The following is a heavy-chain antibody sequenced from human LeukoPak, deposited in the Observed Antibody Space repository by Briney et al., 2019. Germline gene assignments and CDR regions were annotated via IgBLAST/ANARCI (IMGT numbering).Heavy chain of an antibody. Sequence: GASVKVSCKASGYTFTDYYMHWVRQAPGQGLEWMGWINPNSGGTNYAQNFQGRATMTRDTSIRTAYMELSSLRSDDTAVYYCARDPKTFRVDGYSSGWHYRGYYFDYWGQGTLVTVSS. V-gene: IGHV1-2*02. CDR3: ARDPKTFRVDGYSSGWHYRGYYFDY. CDR2: INPNSGGT. D-gene: IGHD6-19*01. J-gene: IGHJ4*02. CDR1: GYTFTDYY.